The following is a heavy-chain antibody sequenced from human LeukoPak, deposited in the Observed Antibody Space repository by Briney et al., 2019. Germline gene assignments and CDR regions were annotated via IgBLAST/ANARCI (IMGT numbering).Heavy chain of an antibody. D-gene: IGHD6-19*01. CDR1: GGSISSYY. CDR2: IFYSGSA. Sequence: SETLSLTCTVSGGSISSYYWSWIRQPPGKGLEWIGYIFYSGSANYNPSLKSRVTISVDTSKNQSSLQLSSVTAADTAVYYCARVGYSSGRATYYFDYWGQGTLVTVSS. V-gene: IGHV4-59*01. J-gene: IGHJ4*02. CDR3: ARVGYSSGRATYYFDY.